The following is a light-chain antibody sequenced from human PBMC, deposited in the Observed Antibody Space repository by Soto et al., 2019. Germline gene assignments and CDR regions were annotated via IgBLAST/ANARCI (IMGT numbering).Light chain of an antibody. CDR3: QHYGTTPWT. J-gene: IGKJ1*01. V-gene: IGKV3-20*01. CDR1: QSVCNRC. Sequence: ETVLTQSPGTLSFSPGERVTLSCRASQSVCNRCLAWYQQKPGQSPRLLIYGASTRATGIPDRCSGSGSGTDFTLTISSLEHDDFAVYYCQHYGTTPWTCGQGTKVGIK. CDR2: GAS.